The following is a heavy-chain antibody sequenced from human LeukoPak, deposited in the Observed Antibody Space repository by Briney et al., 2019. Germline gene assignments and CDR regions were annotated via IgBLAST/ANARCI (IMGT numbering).Heavy chain of an antibody. D-gene: IGHD1-1*01. V-gene: IGHV3-23*01. CDR1: GFTFSSYA. J-gene: IGHJ3*02. CDR3: ARGTGTLGRTRVETAFDI. CDR2: ITGSGTST. Sequence: PGGSLRLSCAASGFTFSSYAMNWVRQAPGKGLEWVSAITGSGTSTYYADSVKGRFTISRDNSKTTLYLQMNSLRAEDTAVYYCARGTGTLGRTRVETAFDIWGQGTMVTVSS.